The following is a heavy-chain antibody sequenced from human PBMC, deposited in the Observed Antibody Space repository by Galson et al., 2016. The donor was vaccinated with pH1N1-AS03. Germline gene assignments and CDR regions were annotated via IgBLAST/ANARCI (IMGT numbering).Heavy chain of an antibody. D-gene: IGHD3-10*01. CDR2: INKDGSEK. Sequence: SLRLSCAVSGFSLSNYCMTWVRQAPGKGLEWVANINKDGSEKSYVDSVKGRFTISRDTAKNSVFLQMNSVRVEDRAVYYCARLPRGPWRFDYWGQGTLVTVSS. V-gene: IGHV3-7*01. CDR3: ARLPRGPWRFDY. J-gene: IGHJ4*02. CDR1: GFSLSNYC.